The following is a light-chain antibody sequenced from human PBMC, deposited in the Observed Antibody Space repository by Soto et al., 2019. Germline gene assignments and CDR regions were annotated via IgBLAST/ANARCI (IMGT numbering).Light chain of an antibody. J-gene: IGKJ2*01. CDR2: DAS. CDR1: QSVGTY. Sequence: EFVLTQSPATLSLSPGEGASLSCWASQSVGTYMAWYQHKPGQPPRLLIYDASKRATGVPARFSGSGSGTNFTFTIISLEPADFALYFCQLRSSWPPYTFAQGTKVGIK. CDR3: QLRSSWPPYT. V-gene: IGKV3-11*01.